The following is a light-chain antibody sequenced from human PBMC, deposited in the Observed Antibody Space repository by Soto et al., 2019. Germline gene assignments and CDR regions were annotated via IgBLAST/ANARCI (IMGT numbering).Light chain of an antibody. CDR3: QQYGSSPET. CDR1: QSVTNY. CDR2: GAS. Sequence: ENVLTQSPGTPSLSPGERATPTCRASQSVTNYIAWYQQRPGQAPRLLIYGASSRAAGIPDRFSGSGSGTDFTLTISRLEPEDLAVYYCQQYGSSPETFGQGTKVDIK. V-gene: IGKV3-20*01. J-gene: IGKJ1*01.